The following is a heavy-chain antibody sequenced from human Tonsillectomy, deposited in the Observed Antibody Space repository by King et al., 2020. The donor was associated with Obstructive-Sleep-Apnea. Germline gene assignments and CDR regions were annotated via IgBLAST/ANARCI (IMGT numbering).Heavy chain of an antibody. V-gene: IGHV1-2*02. CDR1: GYTFTGYY. Sequence: VQLVQSGAEVKKPGASVKVSCKASGYTFTGYYMHWVRQAPGQGLEWMGWINPNSGGTNYAQKFQGRVSMTRDTSISTAYMELSRLRSDDTAVYYCARERYYHVSGGPFEIWGQGTMVTVSS. J-gene: IGHJ3*02. D-gene: IGHD3-10*01. CDR2: INPNSGGT. CDR3: ARERYYHVSGGPFEI.